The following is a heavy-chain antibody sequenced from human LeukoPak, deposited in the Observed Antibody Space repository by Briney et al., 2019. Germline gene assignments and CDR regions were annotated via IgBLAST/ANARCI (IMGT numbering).Heavy chain of an antibody. CDR2: ISKDGSMR. CDR1: GFSFTKYA. Sequence: GGSLRLSCAASGFSFTKYAMDWVRQAPGKGLEWVAIISKDGSMRYYADSVKGRFTVSRDDSNNAVYLQMNSLKSEDTAVYYCAGEKFDIWGQGTMVTASA. J-gene: IGHJ3*02. V-gene: IGHV3-30*04. CDR3: AGEKFDI.